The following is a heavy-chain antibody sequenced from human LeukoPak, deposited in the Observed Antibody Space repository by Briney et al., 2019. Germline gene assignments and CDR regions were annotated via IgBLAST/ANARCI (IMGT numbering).Heavy chain of an antibody. Sequence: GASVKVSCKASGYTFTGYYIHWVRQAPGQGLEWMGIIYPGGGSTSYAQKFQGRVTMTRDMSTSTVYMELSSLRSEDTAVYYCARDMITFGGVSGLDYWGQGTLVTVSS. J-gene: IGHJ4*02. CDR1: GYTFTGYY. V-gene: IGHV1-46*01. CDR2: IYPGGGST. D-gene: IGHD3-16*01. CDR3: ARDMITFGGVSGLDY.